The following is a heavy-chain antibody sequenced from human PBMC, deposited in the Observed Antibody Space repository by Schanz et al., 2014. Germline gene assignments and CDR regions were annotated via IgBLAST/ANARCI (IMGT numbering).Heavy chain of an antibody. CDR1: GASVSSFY. V-gene: IGHV4-4*07. J-gene: IGHJ5*02. Sequence: QVQLQESGPGLVKPSETLSLTCAVSGASVSSFYWSWIRQPAGKGREWIGHFYATGRTKYNPSLKSRVTMSVDTSRKQISLKLTSVTAADTAVYYCARTLVNGSRKWFVPWGPGTQVTVSS. D-gene: IGHD3-10*01. CDR3: ARTLVNGSRKWFVP. CDR2: FYATGRT.